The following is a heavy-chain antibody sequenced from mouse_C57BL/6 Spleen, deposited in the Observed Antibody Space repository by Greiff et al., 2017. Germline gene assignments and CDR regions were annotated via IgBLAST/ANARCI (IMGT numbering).Heavy chain of an antibody. CDR1: GYTFTDYY. CDR3: ARTDYCSSYYYAMDY. V-gene: IGHV1-19*01. D-gene: IGHD1-1*01. J-gene: IGHJ4*01. CDR2: INPYNSGT. Sequence: EVQLQQSGPVLVKPGASVKMSCKASGYTFTDYYMTWVKQSHGKSLEWIGVINPYNSGTSYNQKFKGKATLTVSKSTTTAYMELNSLTSEDSAVYYCARTDYCSSYYYAMDYWGQGTSVTVSS.